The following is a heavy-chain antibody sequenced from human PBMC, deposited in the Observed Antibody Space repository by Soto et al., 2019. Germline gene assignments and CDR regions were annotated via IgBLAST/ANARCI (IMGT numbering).Heavy chain of an antibody. Sequence: ASVKVSCKASGYTFTSYYMHWVRQAPGQGLEWMGIINPSGGSTSYAQKFQGRVTMTRDTSTSTVYMELSSMRSEDTAVYFCARRAGRWWFDPWGQGTLVTVPQ. CDR1: GYTFTSYY. CDR3: ARRAGRWWFDP. D-gene: IGHD6-13*01. V-gene: IGHV1-46*01. J-gene: IGHJ5*02. CDR2: INPSGGST.